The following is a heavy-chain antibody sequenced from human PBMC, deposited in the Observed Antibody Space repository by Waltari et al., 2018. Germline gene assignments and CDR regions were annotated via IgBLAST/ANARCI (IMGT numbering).Heavy chain of an antibody. CDR2: ISSSSSYI. CDR1: GFNFSSYS. D-gene: IGHD3-22*01. J-gene: IGHJ4*02. CDR3: ARGGYPIDY. Sequence: EVQLVASGGGLVKPGGSMRLSCEASGFNFSSYSMNWVRHAPGKWLEWVSSISSSSSYIYYADSVKGRFTISRDNAKNSLYLQMNSLRAEDTAVYYCARGGYPIDYWGQGTLVTVSS. V-gene: IGHV3-21*01.